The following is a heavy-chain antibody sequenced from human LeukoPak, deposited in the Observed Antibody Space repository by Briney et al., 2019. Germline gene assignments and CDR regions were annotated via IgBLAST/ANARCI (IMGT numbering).Heavy chain of an antibody. CDR3: ARNVTAGFFDY. J-gene: IGHJ4*02. CDR2: IYHSWGI. D-gene: IGHD1-1*01. Sequence: SETLSLTCAVSGSSITSNYFWGWFRQPPGKGLEWIATIYHSWGIYFNPSLKSRVSISLDASNNQFFLKLASVTAADTAIYYCARNVTAGFFDYWGQGILITVSS. V-gene: IGHV4-38-2*01. CDR1: GSSITSNYF.